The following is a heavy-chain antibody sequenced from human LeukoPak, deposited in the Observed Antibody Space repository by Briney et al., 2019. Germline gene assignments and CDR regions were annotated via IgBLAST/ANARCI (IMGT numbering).Heavy chain of an antibody. CDR3: ARSGGATAIDY. Sequence: SETLSLTCTVSGGSISSSSYYWGWIRQPPGKGLEWIGSIYYSGSTYYNPSLKSRVTISVDTSKNQFSLKLSSVTAADTAVYYCARSGGATAIDYWGQGTLVTVSS. V-gene: IGHV4-39*01. CDR1: GGSISSSSYY. D-gene: IGHD1-26*01. J-gene: IGHJ4*02. CDR2: IYYSGST.